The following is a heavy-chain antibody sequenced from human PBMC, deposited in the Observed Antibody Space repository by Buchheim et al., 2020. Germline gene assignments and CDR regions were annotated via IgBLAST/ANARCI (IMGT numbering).Heavy chain of an antibody. CDR2: IYFDGRT. Sequence: QLHLQESGPGLVKPSETLSLTCSVFGGSISSSSFYWAWIRQPPGKGLEGIGSIYFDGRTHYSPSLQSRVSIGVGPSSNPSSLKVHSMAATATAVYYCARQLAHDANVDYWGQGTL. J-gene: IGHJ4*02. CDR3: ARQLAHDANVDY. CDR1: GGSISSSSFY. D-gene: IGHD1-1*01. V-gene: IGHV4-39*01.